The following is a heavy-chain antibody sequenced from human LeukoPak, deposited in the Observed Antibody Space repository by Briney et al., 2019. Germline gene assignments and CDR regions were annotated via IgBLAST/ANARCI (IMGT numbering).Heavy chain of an antibody. J-gene: IGHJ4*02. D-gene: IGHD1-26*01. CDR2: IYYSGST. CDR3: AREGEHSGSSRIEFDY. CDR1: GGSISSYY. Sequence: SETLSLTCTVSGGSISSYYGSWIRQPPGKGLEWIGYIYYSGSTNYNPSLKSRVTISVDTSKNQFSLKLSSVTAADTAVYYCAREGEHSGSSRIEFDYWGQGTLVTVSS. V-gene: IGHV4-59*01.